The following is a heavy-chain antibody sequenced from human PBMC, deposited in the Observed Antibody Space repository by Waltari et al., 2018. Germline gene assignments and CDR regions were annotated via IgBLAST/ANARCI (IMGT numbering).Heavy chain of an antibody. Sequence: QVQLQQWGPGLLKPSETLSLTCGIFGGSFSAYYWSWIRQSPGKGLEWIGEINHSGDTNYNPSLKSRLTISPDTSKNHFSLKLTSVTAADTGVYFCARLWATLRFLEWLTEVDRFDVWGPGTMVTVSS. J-gene: IGHJ3*01. V-gene: IGHV4-34*01. CDR2: INHSGDT. D-gene: IGHD3-3*01. CDR3: ARLWATLRFLEWLTEVDRFDV. CDR1: GGSFSAYY.